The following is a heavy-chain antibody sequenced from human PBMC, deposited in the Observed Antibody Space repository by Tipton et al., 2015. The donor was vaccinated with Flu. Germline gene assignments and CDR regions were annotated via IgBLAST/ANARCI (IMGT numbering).Heavy chain of an antibody. CDR1: GASINSNF. D-gene: IGHD1-26*01. V-gene: IGHV4-59*08. CDR3: ARIRLSGDFGVGMDY. Sequence: TLSLTCTVSGASINSNFWSWIRQSPGKGLEWIGYIYSGGSTKYNPYFESRVTMSIDTSKNQFSLKVTSVTAADTAVYYCARIRLSGDFGVGMDYWGQGALVSVSS. J-gene: IGHJ4*02. CDR2: IYSGGST.